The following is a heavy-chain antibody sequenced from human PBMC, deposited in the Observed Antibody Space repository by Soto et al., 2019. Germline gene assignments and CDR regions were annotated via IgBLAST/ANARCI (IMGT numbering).Heavy chain of an antibody. CDR3: ARRHGGADAFDI. CDR1: GGTFSSYT. J-gene: IGHJ3*02. V-gene: IGHV1-69*02. CDR2: IIPILGIA. D-gene: IGHD3-16*01. Sequence: GASVKVSCKASGGTFSSYTISWVRQAPGQGLEWMGRIIPILGIANYAQKFQGRVTITADKSTSTAYMKLSSLRSEDTAVYYCARRHGGADAFDIWGQGTMVTVSS.